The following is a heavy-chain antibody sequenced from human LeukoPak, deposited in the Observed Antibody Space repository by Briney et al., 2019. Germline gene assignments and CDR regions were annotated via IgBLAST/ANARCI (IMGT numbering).Heavy chain of an antibody. V-gene: IGHV1-18*01. CDR1: GYTFTSYG. CDR3: ARDLRSSGWYVNWFDP. D-gene: IGHD6-19*01. J-gene: IGHJ5*02. Sequence: ASVKVSCKASGYTFTSYGISWVRQAPGQGLEWMGWISAYNGNTNYAQKLQGIVTMTTDTSTSTAYMELRSLRSDDTAVYYCARDLRSSGWYVNWFDPWGQGTLVTVSS. CDR2: ISAYNGNT.